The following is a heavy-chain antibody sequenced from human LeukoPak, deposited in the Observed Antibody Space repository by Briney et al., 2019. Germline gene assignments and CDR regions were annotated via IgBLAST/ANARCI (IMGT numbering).Heavy chain of an antibody. J-gene: IGHJ4*02. D-gene: IGHD3-22*01. CDR2: ISGSGGST. V-gene: IGHV3-23*01. CDR3: AKDYYDSSGYYYYPDY. Sequence: GGSLRLSCAASGFTFSSYAMSWVRQAPGKGLEWVSAISGSGGSTYYADSVKGRFTISRDNSKNTLYLQMNSLRAEDTAVYYCAKDYYDSSGYYYYPDYWGQGTLVTVSS. CDR1: GFTFSSYA.